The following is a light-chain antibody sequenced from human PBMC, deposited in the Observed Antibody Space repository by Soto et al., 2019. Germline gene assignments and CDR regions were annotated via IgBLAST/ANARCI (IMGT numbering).Light chain of an antibody. CDR2: GAS. CDR3: QQSKGFPLT. V-gene: IGKV1-12*01. Sequence: DIQMTQSPSSVSASVGDRITITCRASQDISDWLAWYQHKPGKAPKLLIYGASSLQSGVPSRFSGSGSGTDFTLTISSLQPEDFATYYWQQSKGFPLTFGQVTRLEIK. J-gene: IGKJ5*01. CDR1: QDISDW.